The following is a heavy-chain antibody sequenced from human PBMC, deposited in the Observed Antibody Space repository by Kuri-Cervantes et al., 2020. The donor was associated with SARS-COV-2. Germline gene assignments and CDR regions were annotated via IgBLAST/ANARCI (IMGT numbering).Heavy chain of an antibody. V-gene: IGHV3-21*01. CDR2: ISSSSSYI. CDR3: AKVGY. CDR1: GFTFSSYS. J-gene: IGHJ4*02. Sequence: GESLKISCAASGFTFSSYSMNWVRQAPGKGLEWVSSISSSSSYIYYADSVKGRFTISRDNSKNTLYLQMNSLRAEDTAVYYCAKVGYWGQGTLVTVSS.